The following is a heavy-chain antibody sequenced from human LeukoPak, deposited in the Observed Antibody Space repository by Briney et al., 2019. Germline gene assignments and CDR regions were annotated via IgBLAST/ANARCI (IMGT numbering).Heavy chain of an antibody. CDR1: GFTFSSYA. D-gene: IGHD4-17*01. Sequence: PGRSLRLSCAASGFTFSSYAMHWVRQAPGKGLEWVSVISYDGSNKYYADSVKGRFTIFRDSSKNTLFLQMNSLRAEDTAMYYCARARNTVTTGDAFDIWGQGIMVTISS. CDR2: ISYDGSNK. V-gene: IGHV3-30*04. CDR3: ARARNTVTTGDAFDI. J-gene: IGHJ3*02.